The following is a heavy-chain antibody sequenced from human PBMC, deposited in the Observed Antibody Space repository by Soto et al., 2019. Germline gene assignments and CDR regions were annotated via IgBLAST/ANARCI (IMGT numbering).Heavy chain of an antibody. V-gene: IGHV2-5*02. D-gene: IGHD3-10*01. Sequence: QITLKESGPTLVKPTQTLTLTCSFSGFSISTSGVGVGWIRQPPGKALEWLALIYWDDDKRYSPSLKSRLTXTXVPSKNQVVLTMTNMDPVETATYYCADGRFGEFFDYWGQGTLVTVSS. CDR1: GFSISTSGVG. CDR3: ADGRFGEFFDY. CDR2: IYWDDDK. J-gene: IGHJ4*02.